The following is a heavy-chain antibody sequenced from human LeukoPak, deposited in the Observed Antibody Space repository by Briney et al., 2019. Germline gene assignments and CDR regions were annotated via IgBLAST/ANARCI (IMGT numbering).Heavy chain of an antibody. CDR1: GFTFSSYE. CDR3: ARVGNDYVLDY. V-gene: IGHV3-48*03. J-gene: IGHJ4*02. CDR2: ISSSGSTI. D-gene: IGHD3-16*01. Sequence: GGSLRLSCAASGFTFSSYEMNWVRQAPGKGLEWVSYISSSGSTIYYADSVKGRFTISRDNAKNSLYLQMNSLRAEDTAVYYCARVGNDYVLDYWGQGTLVTVPS.